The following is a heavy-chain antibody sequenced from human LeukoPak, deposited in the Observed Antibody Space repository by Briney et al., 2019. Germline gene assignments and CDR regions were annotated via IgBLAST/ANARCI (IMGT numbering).Heavy chain of an antibody. CDR2: ISYSGNT. J-gene: IGHJ3*02. Sequence: SETLSLTCTVSGGFIISSDYHWGWVRQPPGKGLEWIGTISYSGNTDYNPSLRSRVTISVDTSNNQFSLRLGSVTAADTAVYHCARHCCSGPAKRVFDIWGRGTMVTVSS. CDR1: GGFIISSDYH. V-gene: IGHV4-39*01. D-gene: IGHD2-15*01. CDR3: ARHCCSGPAKRVFDI.